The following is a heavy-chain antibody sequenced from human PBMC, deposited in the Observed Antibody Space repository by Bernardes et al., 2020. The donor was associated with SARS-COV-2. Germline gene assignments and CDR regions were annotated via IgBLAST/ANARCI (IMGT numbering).Heavy chain of an antibody. CDR3: ARDMQWLASTPTYYYYGMDV. CDR1: GFTFSSYW. V-gene: IGHV3-7*01. D-gene: IGHD6-19*01. Sequence: GGSLRLSRAASGFTFSSYWMSWVRQAPGKGLEWVANIKQDGSEKYYVDSVKGRFTISRDNAKNSLYLQMNSLRAEDTAVYYCARDMQWLASTPTYYYYGMDVWGQGTTVTVSS. CDR2: IKQDGSEK. J-gene: IGHJ6*02.